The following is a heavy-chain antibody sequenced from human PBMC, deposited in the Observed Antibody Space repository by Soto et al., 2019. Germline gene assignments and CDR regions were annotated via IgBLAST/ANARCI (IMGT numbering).Heavy chain of an antibody. J-gene: IGHJ1*01. CDR1: GYTFTSYD. Sequence: ASVKVSCKASGYTFTSYDINWVRQATGQGLEWMGWMNPNSGNTGYAQKFQGRVTMTRNTSISTAYMELSSLRSEDTAVYYCARGLFGNYYDSSGYYHSAEYFQHWGQGTLVTVSS. V-gene: IGHV1-8*01. CDR2: MNPNSGNT. D-gene: IGHD3-22*01. CDR3: ARGLFGNYYDSSGYYHSAEYFQH.